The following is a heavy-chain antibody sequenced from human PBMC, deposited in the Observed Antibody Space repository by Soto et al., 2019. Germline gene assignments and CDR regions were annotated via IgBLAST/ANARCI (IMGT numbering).Heavy chain of an antibody. Sequence: EVQLVESGGGLVQPGGSLRLSCAASGFTFSKYWMNWVRQAPWKGLECVATIKLDGSETYYVDSVKGRFTVSRDNAKNSLYLQMNTLRAEDTAVYYCARAKYVYHAMDVWGQGTTVTVSS. CDR3: ARAKYVYHAMDV. CDR1: GFTFSKYW. CDR2: IKLDGSET. J-gene: IGHJ6*02. D-gene: IGHD3-10*02. V-gene: IGHV3-7*01.